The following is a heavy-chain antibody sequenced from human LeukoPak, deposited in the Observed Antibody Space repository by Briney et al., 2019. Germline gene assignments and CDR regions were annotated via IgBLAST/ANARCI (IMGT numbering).Heavy chain of an antibody. Sequence: ASVKVSCKVSGYTLTELSMHWVRQAPGKGLEWMGGFDPEDGETIYAQKFQGRVTMTEDTSTDTAYMELSSLRSEDTAVYYCATGRLLYYGMDVWGQGTTVTVSS. CDR1: GYTLTELS. CDR3: ATGRLLYYGMDV. V-gene: IGHV1-24*01. J-gene: IGHJ6*02. CDR2: FDPEDGET.